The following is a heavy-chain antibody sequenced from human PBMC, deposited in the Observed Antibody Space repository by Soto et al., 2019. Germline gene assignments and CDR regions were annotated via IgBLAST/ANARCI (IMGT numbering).Heavy chain of an antibody. CDR1: GYTFTTHT. J-gene: IGHJ6*02. Sequence: ASVKVSCKASGYTFTTHTIHWMRQAPGQRPECMGWINGYNGNTNYAQKLQGRVTMTRDTSTSTAYMELRSLTSDDTAVYYCARVGYSSGWYPDYYYYGMDGWGQGTTVTVSS. D-gene: IGHD6-19*01. CDR2: INGYNGNT. CDR3: ARVGYSSGWYPDYYYYGMDG. V-gene: IGHV1-18*01.